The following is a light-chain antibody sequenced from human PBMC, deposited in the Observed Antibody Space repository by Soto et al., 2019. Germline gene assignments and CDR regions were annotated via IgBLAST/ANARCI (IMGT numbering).Light chain of an antibody. CDR2: EVT. CDR3: CSFAGTNSFV. CDR1: SSDVGGYNY. Sequence: QSALTQPPSASGSPGQSVTISCTGTSSDVGGYNYVSWYQQRPDKAPKLIIYEVTKRPSGVPDRVFGSKSGNTASLTVSGLQDDDEGDYYCCSFAGTNSFVFGSGTKLTVL. V-gene: IGLV2-8*01. J-gene: IGLJ1*01.